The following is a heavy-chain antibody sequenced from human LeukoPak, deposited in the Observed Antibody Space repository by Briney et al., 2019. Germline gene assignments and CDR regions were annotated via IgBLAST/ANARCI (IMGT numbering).Heavy chain of an antibody. CDR2: INRSGTT. D-gene: IGHD1-1*01. V-gene: IGHV4-34*01. CDR1: GGSFSGYY. J-gene: IGHJ3*01. CDR3: ARGRFGSPLQLQPRRPFDL. Sequence: SETLSLTCAVYGGSFSGYYWSWIRQTPGKGLEWIGEINRSGTTNYNPSLKSRVAISVDTSKNQFSLKLRSVTAADTAVFYCARGRFGSPLQLQPRRPFDLWGQGTMVTISS.